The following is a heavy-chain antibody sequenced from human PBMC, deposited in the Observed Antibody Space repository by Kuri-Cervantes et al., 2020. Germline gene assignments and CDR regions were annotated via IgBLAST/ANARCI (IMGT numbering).Heavy chain of an antibody. CDR1: GFTFSDYW. CDR2: IKQDGSEK. CDR3: AKDRCSSTSCLYFDY. V-gene: IGHV3-7*01. J-gene: IGHJ4*02. D-gene: IGHD2-2*01. Sequence: GESLKISCAASGFTFSDYWMTWVRQAPGKGLEWVGNIKQDGSEKYYVDSVKGRFTISRDNAKNSVYLQMNSLRAEDTAVYYCAKDRCSSTSCLYFDYWGQGTLVTVSS.